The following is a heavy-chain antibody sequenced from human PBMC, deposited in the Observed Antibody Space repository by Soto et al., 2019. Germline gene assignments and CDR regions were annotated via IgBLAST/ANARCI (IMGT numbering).Heavy chain of an antibody. CDR3: ARSLRSRFDRYSGSYGNWFEP. Sequence: HPGGSLRLSCAASGFTFSSYSMDWVRQAPGKGLEWVSYISSSSSTIYYADSVKGRFTISRDNAKSSLYLQMNSLRAEDTAVYYCARSLRSRFDRYSGSYGNWFEPWGQGTLVTVSS. D-gene: IGHD1-26*01. J-gene: IGHJ5*02. CDR2: ISSSSSTI. V-gene: IGHV3-48*01. CDR1: GFTFSSYS.